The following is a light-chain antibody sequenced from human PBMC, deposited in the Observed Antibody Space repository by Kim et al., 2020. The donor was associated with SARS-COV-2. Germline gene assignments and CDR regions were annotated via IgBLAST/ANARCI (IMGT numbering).Light chain of an antibody. CDR1: NIGSKS. CDR2: YDS. CDR3: QVWDSSDHHVV. V-gene: IGLV3-21*04. J-gene: IGLJ3*02. Sequence: APGKTARITCWGENIGSKSVHGYQQRPGQAPVLVSDYDSDRPSGIPERFSGSNSGNTATLTISWVEAGDEADYYCQVWDSSDHHVVFGGGTKLTVL.